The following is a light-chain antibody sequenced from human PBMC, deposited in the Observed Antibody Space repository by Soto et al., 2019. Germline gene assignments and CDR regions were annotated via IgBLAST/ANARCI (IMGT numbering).Light chain of an antibody. Sequence: QSVLTQSPSASASLGASVKLTCTLSSGYSSYAIAWHQQQPEKGPRYLMKLNSDGSHYKGGGIPDRFSGSSSGAERYLTISSLQSEDEADYYCQTWGTGIQVFGTGTKVTVL. CDR2: LNSDGSH. CDR1: SGYSSYA. V-gene: IGLV4-69*01. CDR3: QTWGTGIQV. J-gene: IGLJ1*01.